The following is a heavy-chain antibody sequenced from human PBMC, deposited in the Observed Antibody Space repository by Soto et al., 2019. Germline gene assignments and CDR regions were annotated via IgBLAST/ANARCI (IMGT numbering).Heavy chain of an antibody. CDR3: ARCPLSAGYLHYYYMDV. D-gene: IGHD6-13*01. CDR1: GGSISSYY. J-gene: IGHJ6*03. Sequence: PSETLSLTCTVSGGSISSYYWNWIRQAPGKGLEWIGYIYDSGRTNYNPSLKSRVTISGDTSKNQFSLKLSSVTAADTAVYYCARCPLSAGYLHYYYMDVWGKGTPVTVSS. CDR2: IYDSGRT. V-gene: IGHV4-59*01.